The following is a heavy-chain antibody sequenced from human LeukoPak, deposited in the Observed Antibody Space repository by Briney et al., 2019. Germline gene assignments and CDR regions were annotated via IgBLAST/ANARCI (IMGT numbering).Heavy chain of an antibody. CDR3: ATAFVGASSFRWFDP. CDR2: FDPEDGET. Sequence: GASVKVSCKVSGYTLTELSMHWVRQAPGKGLEWMGGFDPEDGETIYAQKFQGRVTMTEDTSTDTAYMELSSLRSEDTAVYYCATAFVGASSFRWFDPWGQGTLVTVSS. J-gene: IGHJ5*02. D-gene: IGHD1-26*01. CDR1: GYTLTELS. V-gene: IGHV1-24*01.